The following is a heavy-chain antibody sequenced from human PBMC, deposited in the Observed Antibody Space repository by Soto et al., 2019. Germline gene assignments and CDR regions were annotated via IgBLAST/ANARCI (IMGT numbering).Heavy chain of an antibody. V-gene: IGHV1-69*12. CDR1: GDTSSSYT. J-gene: IGHJ4*02. CDR2: IIALVGAV. CDR3: ATGGKSGGYIEN. D-gene: IGHD2-15*01. Sequence: QVQVVQSGPEVKKPGSSVKVSCKTAGDTSSSYTINWVRQAPGHGLGWMGGIIALVGAVSYEQRFQGRVTITVDAATNTASLEVRSLRSEDTAVYYCATGGKSGGYIENWGQGTLVTV.